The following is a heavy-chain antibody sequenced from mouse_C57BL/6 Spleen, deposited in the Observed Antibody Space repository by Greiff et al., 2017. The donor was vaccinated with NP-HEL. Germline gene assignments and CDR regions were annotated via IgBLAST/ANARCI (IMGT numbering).Heavy chain of an antibody. CDR3: ARSITTVVARGNFDV. CDR1: GYTFTSYW. Sequence: VKLQESGAELVKPGASVKLSCKASGYTFTSYWMHWVKQRPGQGLEWIGMIHPNSGSTNYNEKFKSKATLTVDKSSSTAYMQLSSLTSEDSAVYYCARSITTVVARGNFDVWGTGTTVTVSS. J-gene: IGHJ1*03. D-gene: IGHD1-1*01. CDR2: IHPNSGST. V-gene: IGHV1-64*01.